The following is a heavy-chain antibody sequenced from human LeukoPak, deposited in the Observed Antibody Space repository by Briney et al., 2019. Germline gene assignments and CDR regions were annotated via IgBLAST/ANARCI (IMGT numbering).Heavy chain of an antibody. J-gene: IGHJ5*02. V-gene: IGHV4-30-4*01. CDR3: ARGLRYCSSTSCYWFDP. Sequence: PSQTLSLTCTVSGGSISSGDHYWSWIRQPPGKGLEWIAYMYYSGSTYYNPSLKSRVTMSADTSKNQFSLKLSSVTAADTAVYYCARGLRYCSSTSCYWFDPWGQGTLVTVSS. CDR1: GGSISSGDHY. D-gene: IGHD2-2*01. CDR2: MYYSGST.